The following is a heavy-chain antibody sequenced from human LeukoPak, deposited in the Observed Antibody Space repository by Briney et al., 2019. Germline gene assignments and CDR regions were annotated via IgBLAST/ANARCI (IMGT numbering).Heavy chain of an antibody. J-gene: IGHJ1*01. Sequence: SETLSLTCTVSGGSISSYYWSWIRQPPGKGLEWIGYIYYSGSTNYNPSLKSRVTISVDTSKNQFSLKLSSVTAADTAVYYCARLDSDREYFQYWGQGTLVTVS. CDR1: GGSISSYY. D-gene: IGHD3/OR15-3a*01. V-gene: IGHV4-59*12. CDR2: IYYSGST. CDR3: ARLDSDREYFQY.